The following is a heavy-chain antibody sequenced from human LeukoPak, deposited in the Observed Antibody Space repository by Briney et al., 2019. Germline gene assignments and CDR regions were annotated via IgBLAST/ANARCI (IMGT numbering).Heavy chain of an antibody. CDR3: ARSFLMTTVTKLGGRYFDY. J-gene: IGHJ4*02. CDR2: INHSGST. V-gene: IGHV4-34*01. Sequence: SETLSLTCAVYGGSFSGYYWSWIRQPPGKGLEWIGEINHSGSTNYNPSLKSRVTISVDTSKNQFSLKLSSVTAADTAVYYCARSFLMTTVTKLGGRYFDYWGRGTLVTVSS. D-gene: IGHD4-17*01. CDR1: GGSFSGYY.